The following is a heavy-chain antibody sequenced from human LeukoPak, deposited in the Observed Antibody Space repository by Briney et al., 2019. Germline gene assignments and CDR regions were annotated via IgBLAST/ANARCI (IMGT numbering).Heavy chain of an antibody. CDR2: ISSSGST. Sequence: PSETLSLTCTVSGDSISSGDYYWSWIRQPAGKGLEWIGRISSSGSTNYNPSLKSRVTISVDTSKNQFSLKLSSVTAADTAVYYCARGDYDFGSGPWGQGTLVTVSS. J-gene: IGHJ5*02. CDR1: GDSISSGDYY. D-gene: IGHD3-3*01. V-gene: IGHV4-61*02. CDR3: ARGDYDFGSGP.